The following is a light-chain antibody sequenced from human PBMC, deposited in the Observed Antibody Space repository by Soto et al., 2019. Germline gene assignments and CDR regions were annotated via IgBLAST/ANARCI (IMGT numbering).Light chain of an antibody. V-gene: IGKV3-20*01. CDR1: QSISDY. Sequence: TQSPSSLSASVGDRVAITCRSSQSISDYLNWYQQKPGQAPRLLIYGASSRATGIPDRFSGSGSGTDFTLTISRLEPEDFAVYYCQQYGSSPRTFGQGTKVDIK. CDR3: QQYGSSPRT. CDR2: GAS. J-gene: IGKJ1*01.